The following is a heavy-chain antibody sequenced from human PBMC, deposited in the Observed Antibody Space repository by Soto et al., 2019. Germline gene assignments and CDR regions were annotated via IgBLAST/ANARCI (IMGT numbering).Heavy chain of an antibody. CDR3: ARALSGTVTHYTTDY. CDR1: GFTFTNYA. D-gene: IGHD4-17*01. V-gene: IGHV3-30-3*01. CDR2: ISFDGTHK. J-gene: IGHJ4*02. Sequence: QVHLVESGGGVVQPGTSLRLSCAASGFTFTNYAMNWVRQAPGKGLEWVAVISFDGTHKFYADSVKGRFTISRDNSNNMVYLQMNSLRPEDSAVYYCARALSGTVTHYTTDYWGQGTRVTVSS.